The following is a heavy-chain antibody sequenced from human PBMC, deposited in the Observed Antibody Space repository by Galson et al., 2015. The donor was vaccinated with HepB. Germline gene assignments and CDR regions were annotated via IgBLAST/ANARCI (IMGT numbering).Heavy chain of an antibody. CDR3: ASHIY. J-gene: IGHJ4*02. V-gene: IGHV3-30*04. Sequence: SLRLSCAASGFTFSGYAMHWVRQAPGKGLEWVAVIPNDGSNRYYAGSVKGRFTISRDNSKNTLYMQMNSLRAEDTAVYYCASHIYWGQGTLVTVSS. CDR2: IPNDGSNR. CDR1: GFTFSGYA.